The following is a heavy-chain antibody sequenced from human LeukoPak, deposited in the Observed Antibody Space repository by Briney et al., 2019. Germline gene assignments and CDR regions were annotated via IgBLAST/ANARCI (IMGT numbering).Heavy chain of an antibody. CDR1: GGTFSSYS. J-gene: IGHJ3*02. CDR3: AKEVGATRHDAFDI. Sequence: ASVKVSCKASGGTFSSYSISWVRQAPGQGLEWMGGIIPISGTTNYAQKFQGRVRITADESTSTAYMELSSLRSEDTAVYYCAKEVGATRHDAFDIWGQGTMVTVSS. D-gene: IGHD1-26*01. V-gene: IGHV1-69*13. CDR2: IIPISGTT.